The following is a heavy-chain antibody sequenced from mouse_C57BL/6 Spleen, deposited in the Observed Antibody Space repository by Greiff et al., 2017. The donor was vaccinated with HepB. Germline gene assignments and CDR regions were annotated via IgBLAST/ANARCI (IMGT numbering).Heavy chain of an antibody. Sequence: EVQLQESGPGMVKPSQSLSLTCTVTGYSITSGYDWHWIRHFPGNKLEWMGYISYSGSTNYNPSLKSRISITHDTSKNHFFLKLNSVTTEDTATYYCARDDGSRPFAYWGQGTLVTVSA. D-gene: IGHD2-3*01. CDR1: GYSITSGYD. V-gene: IGHV3-1*01. CDR2: ISYSGST. J-gene: IGHJ3*01. CDR3: ARDDGSRPFAY.